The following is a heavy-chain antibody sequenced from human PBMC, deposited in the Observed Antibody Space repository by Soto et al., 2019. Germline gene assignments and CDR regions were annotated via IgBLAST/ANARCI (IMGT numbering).Heavy chain of an antibody. J-gene: IGHJ3*02. CDR3: AKPIAARGAFDI. V-gene: IGHV3-23*01. D-gene: IGHD6-6*01. CDR2: LSGSGGRT. CDR1: GFTFSSYA. Sequence: EVQLLESGGGLVQPGGSLRLSCAASGFTFSSYAMSWVRQAPGKGLEWVSALSGSGGRTYYADSVKGLFTISRDNSKNTLYLQMNSLRAEDTAVYYCAKPIAARGAFDIWGQGTMVTVSS.